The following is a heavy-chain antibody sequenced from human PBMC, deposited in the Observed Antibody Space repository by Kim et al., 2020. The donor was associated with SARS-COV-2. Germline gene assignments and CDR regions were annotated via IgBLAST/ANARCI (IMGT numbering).Heavy chain of an antibody. J-gene: IGHJ4*02. CDR1: GGSISSSSYY. CDR3: ARHGSRFSVVLQTYFFDY. V-gene: IGHV4-39*01. CDR2: IYYSGST. D-gene: IGHD2-15*01. Sequence: SETLSLTCTVSGGSISSSSYYWGWIRQPPGKGLEWIGSIYYSGSTYYNPSLKSRVTISVDTSKNQFSLKLSSVTAADTAVYYCARHGSRFSVVLQTYFFDYWGQGTLVTVSS.